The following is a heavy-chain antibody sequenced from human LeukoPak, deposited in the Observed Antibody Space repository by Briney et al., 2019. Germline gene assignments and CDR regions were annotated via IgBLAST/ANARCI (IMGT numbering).Heavy chain of an antibody. J-gene: IGHJ3*02. V-gene: IGHV3-30*04. CDR3: AKEPPAAAGSWDAFDI. CDR1: GFTFSNYA. D-gene: IGHD6-13*01. Sequence: GRSLRLSCAASGFTFSNYAMHWVRQAPGKGLERVALISYDGSNNYYAESVKGRFTISRDNSKNTLYLQMNSLRAEDTAVYYCAKEPPAAAGSWDAFDIWGQVTMVTVS. CDR2: ISYDGSNN.